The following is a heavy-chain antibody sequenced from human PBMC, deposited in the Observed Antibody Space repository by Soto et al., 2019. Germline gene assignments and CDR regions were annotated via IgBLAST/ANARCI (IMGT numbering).Heavy chain of an antibody. CDR2: VNHSGTT. V-gene: IGHV4-34*01. Sequence: QVQLQQWGAGLLKPSETLSLTCAVYGGSFSGYYWTWIRQSPEKGLEWIGEVNHSGTTYYNPSLNTRVTISVPTPTNQFSLKMSSVTAADTAVYYCARGIGYCSSINCYSSRRLRFDSWGQGTLVTVSS. CDR1: GGSFSGYY. J-gene: IGHJ4*02. CDR3: ARGIGYCSSINCYSSRRLRFDS. D-gene: IGHD2-2*01.